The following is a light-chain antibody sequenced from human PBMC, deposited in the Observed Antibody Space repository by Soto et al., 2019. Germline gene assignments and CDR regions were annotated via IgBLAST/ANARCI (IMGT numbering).Light chain of an antibody. CDR3: QKYNSALWT. Sequence: AIQMTQSPSSLSASVGDRVTITCRASQGIRNDLGWYQQKPGKAPKLLIYAASSLQSGVPSRFSGSGSGTDFTLTISSLQPEDFATYYRQKYNSALWTFGQGTKVEIK. CDR2: AAS. V-gene: IGKV1-6*01. J-gene: IGKJ1*01. CDR1: QGIRND.